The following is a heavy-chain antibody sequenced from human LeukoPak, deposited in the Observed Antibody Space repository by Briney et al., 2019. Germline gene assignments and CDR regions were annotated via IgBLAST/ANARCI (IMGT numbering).Heavy chain of an antibody. Sequence: GGSLRLSCAASGFIFSSYSMNWVRQAPGKGLEWISYMTSYSSTIYYADSVKGRFTISRDNSKNTLYLQMNSLRAEDTAVYYCAKGVVVAPDVTPFDYWGQGTLVTVSS. J-gene: IGHJ4*02. CDR2: MTSYSSTI. V-gene: IGHV3-48*04. CDR3: AKGVVVAPDVTPFDY. D-gene: IGHD2-2*01. CDR1: GFIFSSYS.